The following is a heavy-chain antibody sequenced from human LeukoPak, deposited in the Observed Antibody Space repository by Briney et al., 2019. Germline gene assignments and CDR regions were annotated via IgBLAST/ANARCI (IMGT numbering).Heavy chain of an antibody. V-gene: IGHV4-4*09. J-gene: IGHJ5*02. CDR1: GGSISSYC. D-gene: IGHD2-2*01. CDR3: TRGSTGQFDP. Sequence: SETLSLTCTVSGGSISSYCWSWIRQPPGKGLEWIGYIYASGSTNYNPSLKSRVTISVDTSKNQFSLNLSSVTAADTAVYYCTRGSTGQFDPWGQGILVTVSS. CDR2: IYASGST.